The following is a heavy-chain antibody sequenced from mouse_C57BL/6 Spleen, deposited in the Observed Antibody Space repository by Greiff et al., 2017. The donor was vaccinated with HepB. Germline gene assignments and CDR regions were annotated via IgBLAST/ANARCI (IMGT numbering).Heavy chain of an antibody. D-gene: IGHD1-1*01. V-gene: IGHV1-18*01. J-gene: IGHJ1*03. CDR2: INPNNGGT. Sequence: VQLQQSGPELVKPGASVKIPCKASGYTFTDYNMDWVKQSHGKSLGWIGDINPNNGGTIYNQKFKGKATLTVDKSSSTAYMELRSLTSEDTAVYYCARSDYYGSSYWYFDVWGTGTTVTVSS. CDR3: ARSDYYGSSYWYFDV. CDR1: GYTFTDYN.